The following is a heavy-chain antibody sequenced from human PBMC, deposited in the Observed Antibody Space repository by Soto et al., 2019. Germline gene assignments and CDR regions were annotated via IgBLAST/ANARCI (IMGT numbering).Heavy chain of an antibody. D-gene: IGHD2-21*02. CDR3: ARQRTSVVTKAYFDV. V-gene: IGHV4-39*01. CDR1: GDAISIRSYY. Sequence: SETLSLTCTVTGDAISIRSYYLGWIRQPPGKGLEWIGSIYYSGSTYNNPSLRSRVSMSIDTSKDQFSLKLKSVTAADTALYFCARQRTSVVTKAYFDVWGPGSVVTVSS. J-gene: IGHJ4*02. CDR2: IYYSGST.